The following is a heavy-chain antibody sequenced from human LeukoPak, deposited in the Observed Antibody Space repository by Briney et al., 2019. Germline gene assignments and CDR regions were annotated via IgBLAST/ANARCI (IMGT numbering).Heavy chain of an antibody. V-gene: IGHV4-31*03. Sequence: SQTLSLTCTVSGGSISSGGYYWSWLRQHPGKGLEWIGHIYYRDSTYYNPSLKSRVTISADTPKNQFSLELSSVTAADTAVYYCARDNYYDTSAYALHIWGQGTMVTVSS. D-gene: IGHD3-22*01. CDR2: IYYRDST. J-gene: IGHJ3*02. CDR3: ARDNYYDTSAYALHI. CDR1: GGSISSGGYY.